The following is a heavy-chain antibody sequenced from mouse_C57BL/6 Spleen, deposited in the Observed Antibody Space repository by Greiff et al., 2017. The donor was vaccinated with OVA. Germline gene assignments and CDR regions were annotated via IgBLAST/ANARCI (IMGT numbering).Heavy chain of an antibody. D-gene: IGHD1-1*01. CDR1: GFTFTDYY. Sequence: VQLQQSGPVLVKPGPSVKISCKASGFTFTDYYMHWVKQSHGKSLEWIGLVYPYNGGTSYNQKFKGKATLTVDTSSSTAYMELNSRTSEDAAVYYCVRTHYYGSSAYWYFDVWGTGTTVTVSS. V-gene: IGHV1-36*01. J-gene: IGHJ1*03. CDR2: VYPYNGGT. CDR3: VRTHYYGSSAYWYFDV.